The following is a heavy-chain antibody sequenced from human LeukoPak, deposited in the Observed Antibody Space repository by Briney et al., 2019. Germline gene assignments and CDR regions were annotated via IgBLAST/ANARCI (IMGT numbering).Heavy chain of an antibody. CDR2: IYYSGST. CDR1: GGSISSYY. J-gene: IGHJ4*02. CDR3: ARVDYTTSSPYLLPDS. D-gene: IGHD6-6*01. V-gene: IGHV4-59*08. Sequence: SETLSLTCTVSGGSISSYYWNWIRQPPGKGLEWIGYIYYSGSTNYNPSLESRVTISVDTSKNQFSLKLSSVTAADTAVYYCARVDYTTSSPYLLPDSWGQGTLVTVSS.